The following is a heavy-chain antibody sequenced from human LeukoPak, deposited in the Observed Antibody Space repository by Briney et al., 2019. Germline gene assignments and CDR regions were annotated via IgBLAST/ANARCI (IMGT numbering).Heavy chain of an antibody. V-gene: IGHV3-7*01. CDR3: ARGQSTPYSSSSYYFDY. CDR2: IKQDGSEK. D-gene: IGHD6-6*01. CDR1: GFTFSSYW. J-gene: IGHJ4*02. Sequence: PGGSLRLSCAASGFTFSSYWMSWVRQAPGKGLEWVANIKQDGSEKYYVDSVKGQFTISRGNAKNSLYLQMNSLRAEDTAVYYCARGQSTPYSSSSYYFDYWGQGTLVTVSS.